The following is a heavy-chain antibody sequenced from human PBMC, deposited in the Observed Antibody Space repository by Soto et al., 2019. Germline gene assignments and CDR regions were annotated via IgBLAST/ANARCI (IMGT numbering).Heavy chain of an antibody. Sequence: ASVKVSCAASGFTFSSYWMSWVRQAPGKGLEWVANIKQDGSEKYYVDSVKGRFTISRDNAKNSLYLQMNSLRAEDTAVYYCARGESSTSGYHIDYWGQGTLVTVSS. D-gene: IGHD2-2*01. CDR1: GFTFSSYW. J-gene: IGHJ4*02. V-gene: IGHV3-7*01. CDR3: ARGESSTSGYHIDY. CDR2: IKQDGSEK.